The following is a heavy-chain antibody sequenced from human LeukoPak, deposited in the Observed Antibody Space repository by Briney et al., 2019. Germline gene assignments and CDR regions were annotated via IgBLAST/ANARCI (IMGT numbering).Heavy chain of an antibody. CDR1: GFTFSSYS. CDR3: ARGSRSIAARPYYYGMDV. J-gene: IGHJ6*02. Sequence: GGSLRLSCAASGFTFSSYSMNWVRQAPGKGLEWVSSISSSSSYIYYADSVKGRFTISRDNAKNSLYLQMNSLRAADTAVYYCARGSRSIAARPYYYGMDVWGQGTTVTVSS. CDR2: ISSSSSYI. V-gene: IGHV3-21*01. D-gene: IGHD6-6*01.